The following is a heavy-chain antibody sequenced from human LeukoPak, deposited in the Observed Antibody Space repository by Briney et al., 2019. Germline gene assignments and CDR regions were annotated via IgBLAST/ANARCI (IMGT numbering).Heavy chain of an antibody. CDR2: ISSSGSI. Sequence: GGSLRLSCATSGFTFNTYEMDWVRQAPGKGLEWVSYISSSGSIYYTDSVKGRFTISRDNAKNSLYLQMNSLRAEDTAIYYCAREGYGGTSDAFDIWGQGTMVTVSS. V-gene: IGHV3-48*03. D-gene: IGHD4-23*01. CDR1: GFTFNTYE. CDR3: AREGYGGTSDAFDI. J-gene: IGHJ3*02.